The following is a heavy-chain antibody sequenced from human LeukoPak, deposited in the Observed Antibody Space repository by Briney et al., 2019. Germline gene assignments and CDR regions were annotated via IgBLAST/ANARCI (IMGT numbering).Heavy chain of an antibody. CDR3: AKGITWIQLWLADY. CDR2: ISGSGGST. Sequence: GGSLRLSCAASGFTFSSYAMSWVRQAPGKGLEWVSAISGSGGSTYYADSVRGRFTIFRDNSKDTLYLQMNSLRAEDTAIYYCAKGITWIQLWLADYWGQGTLVTVSS. CDR1: GFTFSSYA. V-gene: IGHV3-23*01. J-gene: IGHJ4*02. D-gene: IGHD5-18*01.